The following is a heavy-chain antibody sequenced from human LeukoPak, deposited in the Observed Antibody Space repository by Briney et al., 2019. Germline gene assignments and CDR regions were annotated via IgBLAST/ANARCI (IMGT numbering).Heavy chain of an antibody. CDR1: GYSFTSYW. J-gene: IGHJ3*02. D-gene: IGHD3-10*01. CDR3: ARYPDYYGSGSYLNAFDI. V-gene: IGHV5-51*01. Sequence: GESLKISCKGSGYSFTSYWIGWVRQMPGKGLEWMGIIYPGDSDTRYSPSFQGQVTISADKSISTAYLQWSSLKASDTAMYYCARYPDYYGSGSYLNAFDIWGQGTMVTVSS. CDR2: IYPGDSDT.